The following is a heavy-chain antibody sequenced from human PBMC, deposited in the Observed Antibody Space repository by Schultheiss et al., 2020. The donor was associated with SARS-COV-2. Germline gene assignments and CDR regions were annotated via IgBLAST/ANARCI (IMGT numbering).Heavy chain of an antibody. CDR2: IYYSGST. V-gene: IGHV4-59*12. CDR1: GGSISSYY. D-gene: IGHD5-18*01. CDR3: ARGGRGYSYGYIEWFDP. J-gene: IGHJ5*02. Sequence: SETLSLTCTVSGGSISSYYWSWIRQPPGKGLEWIGNIYYSGSTYYNPSLKSRVTISADTSKKQFSLRLTSVTAADTAVYYFARGGRGYSYGYIEWFDPWGQGTLVTVSS.